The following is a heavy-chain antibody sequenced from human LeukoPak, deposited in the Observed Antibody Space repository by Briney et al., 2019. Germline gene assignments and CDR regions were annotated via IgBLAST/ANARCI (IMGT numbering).Heavy chain of an antibody. V-gene: IGHV4-61*02. J-gene: IGHJ6*03. CDR2: IYTSGST. Sequence: SETLSLTCTVSGGSIRSSSYYWGWIRQPAGKGLEWLGRIYTSGSTNYNPSLKSRVTISVDTSKNQFSLKLSSVTAADTAVYYCATSGPYYYYYYRDVWGKGTTVTVSS. D-gene: IGHD1-26*01. CDR3: ATSGPYYYYYYRDV. CDR1: GGSIRSSSYY.